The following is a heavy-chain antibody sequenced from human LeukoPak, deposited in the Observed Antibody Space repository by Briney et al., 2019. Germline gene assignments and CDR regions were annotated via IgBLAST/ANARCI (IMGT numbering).Heavy chain of an antibody. CDR1: GYSISSGYY. CDR2: IYHSGSP. J-gene: IGHJ4*02. CDR3: AREYLPEGYYYGSGRLDY. Sequence: SGTLSLTCTVSGYSISSGYYWGWIRQPPGKGLEWIGSIYHSGSPYYNPSLKSRVTISVDTSNNQLSLKLTSVTAADTAVYFCAREYLPEGYYYGSGRLDYWGQGTLVTVSS. D-gene: IGHD3-10*01. V-gene: IGHV4-38-2*02.